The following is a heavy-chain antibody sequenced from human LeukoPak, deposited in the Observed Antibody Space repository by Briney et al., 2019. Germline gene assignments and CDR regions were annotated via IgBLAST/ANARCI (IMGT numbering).Heavy chain of an antibody. CDR3: ARAYCGGDCYFWFDP. CDR2: INHSGST. J-gene: IGHJ5*02. CDR1: GRSFSGYY. Sequence: SETLSLTCAVYGRSFSGYYWSWIRQPPGKGLEWIGEINHSGSTNYNPSLKSRVTISVDTSKNQFSLKLSSVTAADTAVYYCARAYCGGDCYFWFDPWGQGTLVTVSS. V-gene: IGHV4-34*01. D-gene: IGHD2-21*02.